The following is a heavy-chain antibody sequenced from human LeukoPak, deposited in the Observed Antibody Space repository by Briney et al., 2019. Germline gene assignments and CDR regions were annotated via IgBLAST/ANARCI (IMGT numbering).Heavy chain of an antibody. CDR3: ARELNYDSSGYYFDY. D-gene: IGHD3-22*01. CDR1: GYTFTGYY. Sequence: ASVKVSCKASGYTFTGYYIHWVRQAPGQGLEWMGWLNPNSGGTKYAQKFQGRVTVTRDTSISTAYMELSRLRSDDTAVYYCARELNYDSSGYYFDYWGQGTLVTVSS. J-gene: IGHJ4*02. V-gene: IGHV1-2*02. CDR2: LNPNSGGT.